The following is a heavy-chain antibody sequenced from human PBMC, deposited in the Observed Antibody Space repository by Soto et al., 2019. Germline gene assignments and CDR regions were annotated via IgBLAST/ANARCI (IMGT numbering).Heavy chain of an antibody. Sequence: QVQLVESGGGVVQPGKSLRLSCAAAGFIFRSYGVHWVRQAPGKGLEWVAVISHDGSNAYYADAVNGRFTISRDNAKNTVYLQMNSLRAEDTAVYYCAKQGIEVAGTDYFDYWGQGALVTDAS. V-gene: IGHV3-30*18. CDR1: GFIFRSYG. D-gene: IGHD6-19*01. J-gene: IGHJ4*02. CDR3: AKQGIEVAGTDYFDY. CDR2: ISHDGSNA.